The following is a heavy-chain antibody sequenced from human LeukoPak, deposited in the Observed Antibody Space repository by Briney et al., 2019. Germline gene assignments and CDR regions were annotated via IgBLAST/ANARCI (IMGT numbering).Heavy chain of an antibody. V-gene: IGHV6-1*01. J-gene: IGHJ4*02. CDR2: TYYDSQWYR. CDR3: ATDRGWRTSGYYLYYFEY. CDR1: GDSVSSNKAA. D-gene: IGHD3-3*01. Sequence: SQTLSLTCTISGDSVSSNKAAWNWIRQSPSRGLEWLGRTYYDSQWYRDYAVSVKSRMTVNPDTSKNRFSLHLNSVTPEDTAVYYCATDRGWRTSGYYLYYFEYWGQGTLVTFSS.